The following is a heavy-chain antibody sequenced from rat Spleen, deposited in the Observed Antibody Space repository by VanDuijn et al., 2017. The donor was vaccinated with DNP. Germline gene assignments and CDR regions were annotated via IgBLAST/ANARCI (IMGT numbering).Heavy chain of an antibody. Sequence: EVQLVESGGGLVQPGRSLKLSCAASGFTFSDYAMAWVRQAPKKGLEWVATIIYDGSSTYYRDSVKGRFTISRDNAKSTLYLQMDSLRSEDTATYYGARHMAFYRSYMDYWGQGVMVTVSS. J-gene: IGHJ2*01. V-gene: IGHV5-17*01. D-gene: IGHD1-2*01. CDR1: GFTFSDYA. CDR3: ARHMAFYRSYMDY. CDR2: IIYDGSST.